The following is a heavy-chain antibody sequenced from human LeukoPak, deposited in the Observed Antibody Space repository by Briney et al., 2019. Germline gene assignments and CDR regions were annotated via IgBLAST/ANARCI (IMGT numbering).Heavy chain of an antibody. D-gene: IGHD3-9*01. CDR2: ISGSGGTT. CDR1: GFTFSSYA. V-gene: IGHV3-23*01. CDR3: AKDSRWRATGYYGY. J-gene: IGHJ4*02. Sequence: GGSLRLSCAASGFTFSSYAMSWVRQAPGKGLEWVSGISGSGGTTNNADSVRGRFTISRDNSKNTLYLQMNSLRPEDTAVYFCAKDSRWRATGYYGYWGQGTLVTVSS.